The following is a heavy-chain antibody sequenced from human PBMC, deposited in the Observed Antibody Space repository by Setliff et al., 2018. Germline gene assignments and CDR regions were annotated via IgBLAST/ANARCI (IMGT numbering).Heavy chain of an antibody. V-gene: IGHV1-18*01. CDR3: SRLVRFCTRTSCQRLSGDEY. J-gene: IGHJ4*02. D-gene: IGHD2-2*01. Sequence: ASVKVSCKASGYTSIDYGVSWVRQAPGQGLEWVGWISPYTGKTYLAPKFQDRVTLTADTSTTTAYLQLTNLRSDDTAIYFCSRLVRFCTRTSCQRLSGDEYWGQGALVTVSS. CDR2: ISPYTGKT. CDR1: GYTSIDYG.